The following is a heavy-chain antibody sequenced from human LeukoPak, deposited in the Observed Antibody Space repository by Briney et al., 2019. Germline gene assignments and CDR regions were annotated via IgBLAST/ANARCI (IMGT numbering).Heavy chain of an antibody. D-gene: IGHD2-15*01. V-gene: IGHV4-59*08. Sequence: SETLSLTCTVSGGTISSYYWSWIRQPPGKGLEWIGYIYYSGSTNYNPSLKSRVTISVDTSKNQFSLKLSSVTAADTAVYYCARAYPNSYCSGGSCYNPNFDYWGQGTLVTVSS. CDR1: GGTISSYY. CDR3: ARAYPNSYCSGGSCYNPNFDY. J-gene: IGHJ4*02. CDR2: IYYSGST.